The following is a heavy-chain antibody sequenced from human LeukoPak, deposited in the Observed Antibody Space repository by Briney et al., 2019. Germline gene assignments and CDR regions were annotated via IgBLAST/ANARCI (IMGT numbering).Heavy chain of an antibody. CDR2: IGGRDGSR. V-gene: IGHV3-23*01. J-gene: IGHJ4*02. CDR1: GFTFSSYG. D-gene: IGHD3-10*01. CDR3: AKGHYYGSGSLDY. Sequence: GGSLRRACAASGFTFSSYGMSWVRQAPGKGLEWVSAIGGRDGSRYYADSVKGRFTISRDNSKNTLYVQMNSLRAEDTAVYYCAKGHYYGSGSLDYWGQGTLVPVSS.